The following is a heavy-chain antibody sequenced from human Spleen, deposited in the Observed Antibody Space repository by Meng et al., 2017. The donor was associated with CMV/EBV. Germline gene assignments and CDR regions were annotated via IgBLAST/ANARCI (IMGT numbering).Heavy chain of an antibody. V-gene: IGHV3-23*01. CDR2: ISGSGGST. Sequence: GGSLRLSCVASGFTFSSYSMNWVRQAPGKGLEWVSAISGSGGSTYYADSVKGRFTISRDNSKNTLYLQMNSLRAEDTAVYYCAKDPAYCSGGTCYLYYFDYWGQGTLVTVSS. D-gene: IGHD2-15*01. J-gene: IGHJ4*02. CDR1: GFTFSSYS. CDR3: AKDPAYCSGGTCYLYYFDY.